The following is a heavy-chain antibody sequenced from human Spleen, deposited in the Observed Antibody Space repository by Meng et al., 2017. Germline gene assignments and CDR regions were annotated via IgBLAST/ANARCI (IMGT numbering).Heavy chain of an antibody. V-gene: IGHV3-9*01. CDR1: GFTFDDYA. CDR2: ISWNSGSI. CDR3: AKEIRPNDY. Sequence: SLKISCAASGFTFDDYAMHWVRQAPGKGLEWVSGISWNSGSIGYADSVKGRFTISRDNAKNSLHLQMNSLRADDTAVYYCAKEIRPNDYWGQGTLVTVSS. J-gene: IGHJ4*02.